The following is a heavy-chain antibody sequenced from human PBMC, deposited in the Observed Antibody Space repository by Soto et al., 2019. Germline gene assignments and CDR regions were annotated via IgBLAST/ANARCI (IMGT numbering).Heavy chain of an antibody. Sequence: QVQLVESGGGVVQPGRSLRLSCAASGFTFSSYAMHWVRQAPGKGLEWVAVISYDGSNKYYADSVKGRLTISRDNSKNTLYLQMNSLRAEDTAVYYCARDNIAARQSYYYYGMDVWGQGTTVTVSS. J-gene: IGHJ6*02. CDR1: GFTFSSYA. V-gene: IGHV3-30-3*01. D-gene: IGHD6-6*01. CDR3: ARDNIAARQSYYYYGMDV. CDR2: ISYDGSNK.